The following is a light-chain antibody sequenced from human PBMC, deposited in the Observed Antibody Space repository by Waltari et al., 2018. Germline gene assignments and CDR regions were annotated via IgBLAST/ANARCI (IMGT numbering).Light chain of an antibody. CDR1: QSISSY. J-gene: IGKJ5*01. V-gene: IGKV1-39*01. CDR3: QQSYSTPSIT. Sequence: DTQMTQSPSSLSASVGDRVTITCRASQSISSYLNWYQQKPGKAPELLIYAASSLQSGVPSRFSGSGSGTDFTLTISSLQPEDFATYYCQQSYSTPSITLSQGTRLEIK. CDR2: AAS.